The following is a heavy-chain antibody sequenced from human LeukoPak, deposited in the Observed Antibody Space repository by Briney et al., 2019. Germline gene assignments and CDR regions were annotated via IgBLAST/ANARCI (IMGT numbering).Heavy chain of an antibody. CDR1: GFTFGSYA. Sequence: GGPLRLSCAASGFTFGSYALSWVRQAPGKGLEWVSTVSGSGDATYYADSVKGRFTVSRDDSKNTLHLQMDSLRAEDTALYYCAKGNTGSAYSAVDHWGQGTLATVSS. CDR2: VSGSGDAT. CDR3: AKGNTGSAYSAVDH. J-gene: IGHJ4*02. V-gene: IGHV3-23*01. D-gene: IGHD2-15*01.